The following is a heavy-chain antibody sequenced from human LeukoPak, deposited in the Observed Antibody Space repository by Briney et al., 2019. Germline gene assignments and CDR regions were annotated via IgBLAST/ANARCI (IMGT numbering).Heavy chain of an antibody. CDR3: ARRDNSGWNYFDY. CDR1: GGSISFYY. D-gene: IGHD6-19*01. V-gene: IGHV4-59*08. CDR2: IYYSGST. J-gene: IGHJ4*02. Sequence: SETLSLTCTVSGGSISFYYRSWIRQPPGKGLEWIGYIYYSGSTNYNPSLKSRVTISVDTSNNQFSLKLSSVTAADTAVYYCARRDNSGWNYFDYWGQGTLVTVSS.